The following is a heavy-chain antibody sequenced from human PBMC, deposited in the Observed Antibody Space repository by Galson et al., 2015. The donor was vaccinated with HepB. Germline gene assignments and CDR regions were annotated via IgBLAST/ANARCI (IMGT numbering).Heavy chain of an antibody. CDR1: GFTFSNYG. V-gene: IGHV3-23*01. CDR3: AKTPVVPHAMVYNMGAIWFDP. CDR2: ISDSGDNT. J-gene: IGHJ5*02. D-gene: IGHD2-2*01. Sequence: SLRLSCAASGFTFSNYGMSWVRQAPGKGLEWVSGISDSGDNTYDADSVEGRFTISRDNSKNTLYLQMNSLRAEDTAVYYCAKTPVVPHAMVYNMGAIWFDPWGQGTLVTVSS.